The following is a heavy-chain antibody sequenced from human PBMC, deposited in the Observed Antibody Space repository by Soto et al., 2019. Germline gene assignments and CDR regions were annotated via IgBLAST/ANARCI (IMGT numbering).Heavy chain of an antibody. J-gene: IGHJ4*02. CDR3: AKDSYSSSSTVDY. Sequence: QVQLVESGGGVVQPERSLRLSCAASGFSFSGYAMHWVRQAPGKGLEWVAVISYDGSNKYYGDSVKGRFTISRDNSKNTLYLQMNSLRADDTAVYYCAKDSYSSSSTVDYWGQGTLVTVSS. CDR2: ISYDGSNK. V-gene: IGHV3-30*18. D-gene: IGHD6-6*01. CDR1: GFSFSGYA.